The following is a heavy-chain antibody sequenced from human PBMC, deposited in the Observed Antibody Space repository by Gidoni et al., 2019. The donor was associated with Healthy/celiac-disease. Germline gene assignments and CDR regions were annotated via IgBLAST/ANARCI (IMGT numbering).Heavy chain of an antibody. Sequence: QLQLPESGPGLVKPSETLSLTCTVSGGSISRSSYYWGWIRQPPGKGLEWIGSIYYSGSTSYNPSLKSRVTISVDTSKNQFSLKLSSVTAADTAVYYCANADSSGWYGDFDYWGQGTLVTVSS. CDR3: ANADSSGWYGDFDY. D-gene: IGHD6-19*01. CDR1: GGSISRSSYY. J-gene: IGHJ4*02. CDR2: IYYSGST. V-gene: IGHV4-39*01.